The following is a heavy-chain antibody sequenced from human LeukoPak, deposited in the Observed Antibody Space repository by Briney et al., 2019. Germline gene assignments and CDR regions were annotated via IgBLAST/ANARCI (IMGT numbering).Heavy chain of an antibody. CDR3: ARRNYYDSSGLTDY. CDR2: ISAYNGNT. J-gene: IGHJ4*02. D-gene: IGHD3-22*01. V-gene: IGHV1-18*01. CDR1: GYTFTGYG. Sequence: ASVKVSCKASGYTFTGYGISWVRQAPGQGLEWMGWISAYNGNTNYAQKLQGRVTMTTDTSTSTAYMELRSLRSDDTAVYYCARRNYYDSSGLTDYWGQGTLVTVSS.